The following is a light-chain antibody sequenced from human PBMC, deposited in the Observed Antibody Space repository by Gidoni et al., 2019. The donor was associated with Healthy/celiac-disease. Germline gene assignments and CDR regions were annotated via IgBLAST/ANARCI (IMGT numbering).Light chain of an antibody. CDR3: QQYSNSPLLT. CDR1: QSVSSN. CDR2: GAS. J-gene: IGKJ4*01. V-gene: IGKV3-15*01. Sequence: ELVMTQSHATLSVSPGEAATLSCRASQSVSSNLAWYQQKPGQAPRLLIYGASTRATGIPARFSGSGSGTEFTLTISSLESEDFAVYYCQQYSNSPLLTFGGGTKVEIK.